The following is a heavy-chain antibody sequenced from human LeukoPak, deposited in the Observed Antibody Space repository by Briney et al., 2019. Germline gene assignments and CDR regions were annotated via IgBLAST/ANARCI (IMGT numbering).Heavy chain of an antibody. CDR3: ARQGVCSSTSCYFAFDI. J-gene: IGHJ3*02. Sequence: GDSLKISCKGSGYSFTSYWIGWVRQMPGKGLEWMGIIYPGDSDTRYSPSFQGQVTISADKSISTAYLQWSSLKASDTAMYYCARQGVCSSTSCYFAFDIWGQGTMVTVSS. D-gene: IGHD2-2*01. CDR1: GYSFTSYW. V-gene: IGHV5-51*01. CDR2: IYPGDSDT.